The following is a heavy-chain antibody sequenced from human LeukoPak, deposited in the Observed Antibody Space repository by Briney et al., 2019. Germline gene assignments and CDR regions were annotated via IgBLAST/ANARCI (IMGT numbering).Heavy chain of an antibody. CDR2: ISYDGSNK. CDR3: ARAPHLLDGMDV. J-gene: IGHJ6*02. V-gene: IGHV3-30-3*01. D-gene: IGHD3-10*01. CDR1: GFTFDDYT. Sequence: GGSLRLSCAASGFTFDDYTMHLVRQAPGKGLEWVAVISYDGSNKYYADSVKGRFTISRDNSKNTLYLQMNSLRAEDTAVYYCARAPHLLDGMDVWGQGTTVTVSS.